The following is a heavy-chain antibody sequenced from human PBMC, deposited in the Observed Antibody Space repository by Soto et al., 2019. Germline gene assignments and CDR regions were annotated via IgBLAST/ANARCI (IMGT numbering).Heavy chain of an antibody. J-gene: IGHJ5*01. CDR1: GYTFINYD. CDR2: MNPNSGDT. Sequence: QVQLVQSGAEVKKPGASVKVSCKASGYTFINYDINWVRQATGQGLEWIGWMNPNSGDTGYAQKFQGRVTMTRDTSISRAYMELSSLRSDDTAVYYCARGDGSYYGSGSYFDSWGQGTLVTVSS. D-gene: IGHD3-10*01. V-gene: IGHV1-8*01. CDR3: ARGDGSYYGSGSYFDS.